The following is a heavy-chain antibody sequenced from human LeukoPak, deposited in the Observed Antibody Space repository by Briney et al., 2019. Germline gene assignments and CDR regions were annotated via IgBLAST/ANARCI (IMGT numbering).Heavy chain of an antibody. J-gene: IGHJ4*02. V-gene: IGHV3-21*04. CDR2: ISSSSSYI. CDR1: GSTFSSYS. Sequence: GGSLRLSCAASGSTFSSYSMNWVRQAPGKGLEWVSSISSSSSYIYYADSVKGRFTISRDNAKNSLYLQMNSLRAEDTAVYYCARDRRIAVTEVFDYWGQGTLVTVSS. CDR3: ARDRRIAVTEVFDY. D-gene: IGHD6-19*01.